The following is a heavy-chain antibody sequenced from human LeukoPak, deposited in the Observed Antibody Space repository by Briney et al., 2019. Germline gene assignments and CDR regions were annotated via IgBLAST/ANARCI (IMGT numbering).Heavy chain of an antibody. CDR2: MNQDGSEK. Sequence: GGSLRLSCAASGFTFSSYWMGWVRQAPGKGLEWVANMNQDGSEKNYVDSVKGRFTISRDNAKNSLYLQMNSLRVEDTAVYYCAGQYSTPQHHWGQGTLVSVSS. CDR3: AGQYSTPQHH. CDR1: GFTFSSYW. J-gene: IGHJ1*01. V-gene: IGHV3-7*01. D-gene: IGHD2/OR15-2a*01.